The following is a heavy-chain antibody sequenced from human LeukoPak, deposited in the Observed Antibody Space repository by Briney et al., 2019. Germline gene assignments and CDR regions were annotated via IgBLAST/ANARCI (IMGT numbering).Heavy chain of an antibody. CDR3: ARSYVVVPAAISDYYGMDV. CDR2: IIPILGIA. Sequence: GASVKVSCKASGGTFSSYAISWVRQAPGQGLEWMGRIIPILGIANYAQKFQGRVTITADKSTSTAYMELSSLRSEDTAVYYCARSYVVVPAAISDYYGMDVWGQRTTVTVSS. J-gene: IGHJ6*02. V-gene: IGHV1-69*04. D-gene: IGHD2-2*02. CDR1: GGTFSSYA.